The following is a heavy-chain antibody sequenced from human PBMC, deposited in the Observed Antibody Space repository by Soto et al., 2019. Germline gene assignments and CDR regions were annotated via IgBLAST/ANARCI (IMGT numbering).Heavy chain of an antibody. CDR2: IYYTGST. D-gene: IGHD3-10*01. J-gene: IGHJ4*02. Sequence: PSETLSLTCTVSGGSVSSNNYYWSWIRQPPGKGLEWIGYIYYTGSTNFNPSLKSRVTISLDTSKSQFSLKLSSVTAADTAVYYCARDLGPSKGTYYDYWGQGTLVTVS. CDR1: GGSVSSNNYY. CDR3: ARDLGPSKGTYYDY. V-gene: IGHV4-61*01.